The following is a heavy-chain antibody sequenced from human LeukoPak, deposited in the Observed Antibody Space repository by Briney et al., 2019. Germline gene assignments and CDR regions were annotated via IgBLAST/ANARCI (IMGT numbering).Heavy chain of an antibody. CDR1: GFNFSSYS. CDR3: ARVGGLRIDY. Sequence: GGSLRLSCAASGFNFSSYSMNWVRQALGKGLEWGSSISRSRSYIYYAGSVKGRFTISRDNAKNSLYLQMNSLRAEDTAIYYCARVGGLRIDYWGQGTLVTVSS. CDR2: ISRSRSYI. D-gene: IGHD5/OR15-5a*01. J-gene: IGHJ4*02. V-gene: IGHV3-21*01.